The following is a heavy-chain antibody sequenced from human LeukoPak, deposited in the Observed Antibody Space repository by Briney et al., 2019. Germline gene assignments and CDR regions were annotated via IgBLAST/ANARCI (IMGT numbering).Heavy chain of an antibody. J-gene: IGHJ4*02. D-gene: IGHD1-26*01. CDR3: ARDTSASDWGFDY. Sequence: SETLSLTCTVSGGSISRYYWNWIRQPPGKGLEWIGYIYYTGSTNYNPSLKSRVTISIDTSKNQFSLKLGSVTAADTAVYYCARDTSASDWGFDYWGQGTLVTVSS. CDR1: GGSISRYY. CDR2: IYYTGST. V-gene: IGHV4-59*01.